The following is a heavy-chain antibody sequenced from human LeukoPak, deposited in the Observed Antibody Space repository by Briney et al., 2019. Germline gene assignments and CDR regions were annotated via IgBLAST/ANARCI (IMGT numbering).Heavy chain of an antibody. CDR2: ISGSGGST. J-gene: IGHJ4*02. CDR3: AKESNLRFPLGEFDY. V-gene: IGHV3-23*01. Sequence: PGGSLRLSCAASGFTFSSYAMSWVRQAPGKGLEWVAVISGSGGSTYYADSVKGRFTISRDNSKNTLYLQMNSLRAEDTAVYYCAKESNLRFPLGEFDYWGQGTLVTVSS. D-gene: IGHD3-3*01. CDR1: GFTFSSYA.